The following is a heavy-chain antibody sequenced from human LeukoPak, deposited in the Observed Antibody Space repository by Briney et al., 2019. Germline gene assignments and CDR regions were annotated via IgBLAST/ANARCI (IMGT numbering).Heavy chain of an antibody. CDR3: ASVYSGSYWAAFDI. J-gene: IGHJ3*02. Sequence: GGSLRLSCAASGSTFSSYWMSWVRQAPGKGLEWVANIKQDGSEKYYVDSVKGRFTISRDNAKNSLYLQMNSLRAEDTAVYYCASVYSGSYWAAFDIWGQGTMVTVSS. CDR2: IKQDGSEK. D-gene: IGHD1-26*01. V-gene: IGHV3-7*01. CDR1: GSTFSSYW.